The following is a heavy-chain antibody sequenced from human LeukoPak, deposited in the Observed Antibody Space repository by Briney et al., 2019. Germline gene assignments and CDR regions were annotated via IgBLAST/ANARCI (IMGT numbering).Heavy chain of an antibody. CDR3: ARDAPRITMVRGVPIY. V-gene: IGHV1-2*02. D-gene: IGHD3-10*01. J-gene: IGHJ4*02. CDR1: VYTFTGYY. CDR2: INPNSGGT. Sequence: GASVNVSCKASVYTFTGYYMHWVRQAPGQGLEWMGWINPNSGGTNYAQKFQGRVTMTRDTSISTAYMELSRLRSDDTAVYYCARDAPRITMVRGVPIYWGQGTLVTVSS.